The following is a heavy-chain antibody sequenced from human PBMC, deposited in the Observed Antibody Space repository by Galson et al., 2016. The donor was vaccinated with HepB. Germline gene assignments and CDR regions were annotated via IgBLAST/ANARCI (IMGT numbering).Heavy chain of an antibody. Sequence: SVKVSCKAFGDTLTSHHIHWVRQAPGQGLEWMGVINPSGGSTTYAQKFQGRVIMTRDTSTTTIYMEVSSLRSEDTAVYYCARSTGPLGAWFDPWGQGTLVTVSS. CDR3: ARSTGPLGAWFDP. CDR2: INPSGGST. J-gene: IGHJ5*02. D-gene: IGHD7-27*01. V-gene: IGHV1-46*01. CDR1: GDTLTSHH.